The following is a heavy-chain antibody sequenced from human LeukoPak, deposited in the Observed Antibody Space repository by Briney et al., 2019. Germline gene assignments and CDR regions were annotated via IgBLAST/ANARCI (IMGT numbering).Heavy chain of an antibody. CDR3: ARDAGRSGYREYFQH. CDR2: ISFDGSNK. J-gene: IGHJ1*01. Sequence: GGSLRLSCAASGFTFGSYAFHWVRQAPGKGLEWVAVISFDGSNKDYADSVKGRFTMSRDNSKNTLYLQMNSLRPEDTAVYYCARDAGRSGYREYFQHWGQGTLVTVSS. V-gene: IGHV3-30-3*01. D-gene: IGHD3-22*01. CDR1: GFTFGSYA.